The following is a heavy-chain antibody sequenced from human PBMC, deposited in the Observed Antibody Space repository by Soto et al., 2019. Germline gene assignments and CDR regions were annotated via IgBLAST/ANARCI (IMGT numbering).Heavy chain of an antibody. CDR1: GVSITSGDYY. J-gene: IGHJ5*02. V-gene: IGHV4-30-4*01. D-gene: IGHD3-3*01. Sequence: PSEILSLTCTVSGVSITSGDYYWNWIRQPPGKGLEWIGNIYYRGNTYYNPSLKSRVTISLDTSKNQFSLKLTSVTAADTAVYYCASFGVASMNWFDPWGQGTLVTVSS. CDR3: ASFGVASMNWFDP. CDR2: IYYRGNT.